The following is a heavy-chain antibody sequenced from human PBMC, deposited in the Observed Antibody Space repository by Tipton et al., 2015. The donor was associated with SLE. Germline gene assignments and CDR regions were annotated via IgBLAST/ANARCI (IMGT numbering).Heavy chain of an antibody. Sequence: LRLSCIVSGASISSDYWSWIRQTPGMGLQWIGHIHYSGSTNYNPSLKSRVFISLDTSKNQLSLKLSSVTSADTALYYCARGRSLRYDSSAPWFDPWGQGTLVTVSS. D-gene: IGHD3-22*01. CDR2: IHYSGST. V-gene: IGHV4-59*01. CDR3: ARGRSLRYDSSAPWFDP. J-gene: IGHJ5*02. CDR1: GASISSDY.